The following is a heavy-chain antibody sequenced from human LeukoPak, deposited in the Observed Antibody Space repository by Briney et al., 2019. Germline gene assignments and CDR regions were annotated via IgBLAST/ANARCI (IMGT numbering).Heavy chain of an antibody. Sequence: PSETLSLTCTVSGVSISSGSYYWSWIRQPPGKGLEWIGSIYHSGSTYYNPSLKSRVTISVDTSKNQFSLKLSSVTAADTAVYYCARVLGGSSGYYRLKADWGQGTLVTVSS. J-gene: IGHJ4*02. CDR3: ARVLGGSSGYYRLKAD. CDR1: GVSISSGSYY. D-gene: IGHD3-22*01. V-gene: IGHV4-39*07. CDR2: IYHSGST.